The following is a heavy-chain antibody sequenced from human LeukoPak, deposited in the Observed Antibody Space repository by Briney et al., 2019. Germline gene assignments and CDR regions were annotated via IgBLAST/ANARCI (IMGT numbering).Heavy chain of an antibody. D-gene: IGHD3-3*01. V-gene: IGHV4-34*01. CDR1: GGSFSGYY. CDR3: ARGFWSGGYYCYGMDV. Sequence: SETLPLTCAVYGGSFSGYYWSWIRQPPGKGLEWIGEINHSGSTNYNPSLKSRVTISVDTSKNQFSLKLSSVTAADTAVYYCARGFWSGGYYCYGMDVWGQGTTVTVSS. J-gene: IGHJ6*02. CDR2: INHSGST.